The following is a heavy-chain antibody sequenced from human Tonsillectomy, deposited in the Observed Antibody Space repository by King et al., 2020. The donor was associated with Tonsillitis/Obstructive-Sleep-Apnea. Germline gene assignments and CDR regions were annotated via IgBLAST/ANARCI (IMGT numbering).Heavy chain of an antibody. CDR3: EADDGCDYLAADFDI. J-gene: IGHJ3*02. V-gene: IGHV1-24*01. CDR2: FDPEDGET. D-gene: IGHD4-17*01. Sequence: IDWVRQAPGKGLEWMGGFDPEDGETVYAQKVQGRVTMTEDTSTDTAHMELSSLRAEDTAVYYCEADDGCDYLAADFDIWGKGIMYTVSS.